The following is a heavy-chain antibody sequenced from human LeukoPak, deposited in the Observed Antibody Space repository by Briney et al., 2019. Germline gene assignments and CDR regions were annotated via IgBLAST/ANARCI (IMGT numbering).Heavy chain of an antibody. CDR2: ISTSSSYI. Sequence: GGSLRLSCAASGFTFGTYYMNWVRQAPGKGLEWVSSISTSSSYIYYADSLKGRFTISRDNAKKSLYLQINSLRAEDTAVYYCARVGLDRRGYSGYEAFDYWGQGTLVTVSS. CDR3: ARVGLDRRGYSGYEAFDY. V-gene: IGHV3-21*01. J-gene: IGHJ4*02. CDR1: GFTFGTYY. D-gene: IGHD5-12*01.